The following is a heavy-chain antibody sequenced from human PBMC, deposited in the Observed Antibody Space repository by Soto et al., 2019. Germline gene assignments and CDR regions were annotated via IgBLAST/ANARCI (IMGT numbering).Heavy chain of an antibody. CDR1: GFTFSSYA. J-gene: IGHJ6*02. D-gene: IGHD6-13*01. Sequence: GGSLRLSCAASGFTFSSYAMHWVRQAPGKGLEWVAVISYDGSNKYYAGSAKGRFTISRDNSKNTLYLQMNSLRAEDTAVYYCARVGGIDYYYYGMDVWGQGTTVTVSS. CDR3: ARVGGIDYYYYGMDV. V-gene: IGHV3-30-3*01. CDR2: ISYDGSNK.